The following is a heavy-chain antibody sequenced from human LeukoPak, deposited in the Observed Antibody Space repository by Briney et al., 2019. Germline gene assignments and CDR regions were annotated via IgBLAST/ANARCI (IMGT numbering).Heavy chain of an antibody. J-gene: IGHJ4*02. CDR3: TSGTYYSPFDY. CDR1: GXTVSSKY. D-gene: IGHD3-10*01. V-gene: IGHV3-53*01. Sequence: PGGSLRLSCAASGXTVSSKYMSWVRQAPGKGLEWVSIIYSGGSTNYADSVQGRFTISRDSSKNTLYLQMNSLRGEDTAVYYCTSGTYYSPFDYWGQGTLVTVSS. CDR2: IYSGGST.